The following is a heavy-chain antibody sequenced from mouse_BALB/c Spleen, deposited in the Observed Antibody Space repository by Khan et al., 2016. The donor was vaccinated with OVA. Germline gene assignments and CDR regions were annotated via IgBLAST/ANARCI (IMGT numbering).Heavy chain of an antibody. D-gene: IGHD1-1*01. Sequence: VQLQQSGPELVKPGASVKMSCKASGYTFTNYIIHWVKQKPGQGLEWIGYFNPYNDGPKYNEKFKGKATLTSDTSSSTAYMQLSGMTSEDAAVYYCGRDDGSSFWFAYWGQGTLVTVSA. CDR2: FNPYNDGP. CDR1: GYTFTNYI. J-gene: IGHJ3*01. V-gene: IGHV1S136*01. CDR3: GRDDGSSFWFAY.